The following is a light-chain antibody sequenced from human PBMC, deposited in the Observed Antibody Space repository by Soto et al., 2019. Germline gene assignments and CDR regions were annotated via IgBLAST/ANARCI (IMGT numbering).Light chain of an antibody. CDR2: ANT. J-gene: IGLJ1*01. Sequence: QSALTQPPSVSGAPGQRVTISCTGSSSNIGAGYDVHWYQQLPGTAPKLLIYANTNRPSGVPDRFSGSKSGTSASLAITGLQAEDEVDYYCQSYDSSLSGYVFGTGTKLTVL. V-gene: IGLV1-40*01. CDR3: QSYDSSLSGYV. CDR1: SSNIGAGYD.